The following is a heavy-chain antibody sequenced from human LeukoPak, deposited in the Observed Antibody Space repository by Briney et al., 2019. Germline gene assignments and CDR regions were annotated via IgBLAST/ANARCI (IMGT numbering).Heavy chain of an antibody. CDR2: INPYNGNT. Sequence: GASVKVSCKASGYTFSSYGISWVRQAPGQGLEWVGRINPYNGNTKYVQKFYDRVSMTTDTSTSTAYLELRSLRSDDTAVYYCARSRCSDSTSCYYFFFFDSWGQGSLVTVSS. J-gene: IGHJ4*02. CDR1: GYTFSSYG. D-gene: IGHD2-2*01. V-gene: IGHV1-18*01. CDR3: ARSRCSDSTSCYYFFFFDS.